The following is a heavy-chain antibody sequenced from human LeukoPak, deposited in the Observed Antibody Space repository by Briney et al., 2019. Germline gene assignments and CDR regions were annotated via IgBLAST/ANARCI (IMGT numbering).Heavy chain of an antibody. CDR1: GGTFSSYA. Sequence: SVKVSCKASGGTFSSYAISWVRQAPGQGLEWMGGIIPIFGTANYAQKFQGRVTITTDESTSTAYMELSSLRSEDTAVYYCARAGGSGGELLRGYYYYYMDVWGKGTTVTVSS. D-gene: IGHD1-26*01. V-gene: IGHV1-69*05. J-gene: IGHJ6*03. CDR2: IIPIFGTA. CDR3: ARAGGSGGELLRGYYYYYMDV.